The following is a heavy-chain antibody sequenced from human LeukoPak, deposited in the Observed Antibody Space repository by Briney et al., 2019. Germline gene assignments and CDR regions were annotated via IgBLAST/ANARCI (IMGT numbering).Heavy chain of an antibody. Sequence: SETLSLTCTVPGGSISSYYWSWSRQPPGKGLEWIGYIYYSGSTNYNPSLRSRVTISVDTSKNQFSLKLSSVTAADTAVYYCVRGGNYGDYDGYFDYWGRGTLVTVSS. CDR2: IYYSGST. CDR1: GGSISSYY. D-gene: IGHD4-17*01. J-gene: IGHJ4*02. CDR3: VRGGNYGDYDGYFDY. V-gene: IGHV4-59*08.